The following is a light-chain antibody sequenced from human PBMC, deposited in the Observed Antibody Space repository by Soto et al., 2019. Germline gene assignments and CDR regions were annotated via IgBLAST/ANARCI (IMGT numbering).Light chain of an antibody. CDR3: QTWGTGSAIVV. V-gene: IGLV4-69*01. CDR1: SGHSNYA. CDR2: VNSGGSH. Sequence: QPVLTQSPSASASLGASVKLTCTLSSGHSNYAIAWHQQQPEKGPRYLMKVNSGGSHIKGDGIPDRFSGSSSGAERYLFISSLQSEDEADYDCQTWGTGSAIVVFGGGTQLTVL. J-gene: IGLJ7*01.